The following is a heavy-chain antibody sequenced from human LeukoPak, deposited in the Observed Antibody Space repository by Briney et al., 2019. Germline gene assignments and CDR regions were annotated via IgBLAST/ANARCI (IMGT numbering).Heavy chain of an antibody. CDR1: GFTFSSYA. J-gene: IGHJ4*02. CDR3: AKDVGIVVVPAEYFDY. Sequence: GGSLRLSCAASGFTFSSYAMSWVRQAPGKGLEWVSAISGSGGSTYYADSVKGRFTISRDNSKNTLYLQMNSLRAEDTAVYYCAKDVGIVVVPAEYFDYWGQGTLVTVSS. D-gene: IGHD2-2*01. V-gene: IGHV3-23*01. CDR2: ISGSGGST.